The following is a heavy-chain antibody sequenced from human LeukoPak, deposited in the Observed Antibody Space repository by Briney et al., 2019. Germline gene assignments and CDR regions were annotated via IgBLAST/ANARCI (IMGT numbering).Heavy chain of an antibody. D-gene: IGHD6-13*01. Sequence: PSETLSLTCTVSGGSISSSSYYWGWIRQPPGKGLEWIGSIYYSGSTYYNPSLKSRVTISVDTSKNQFSLKLSSVTAADTAVYYCAAAAGDYYYYMDVWGKGTTVTVSS. CDR2: IYYSGST. V-gene: IGHV4-39*07. J-gene: IGHJ6*03. CDR3: AAAAGDYYYYMDV. CDR1: GGSISSSSYY.